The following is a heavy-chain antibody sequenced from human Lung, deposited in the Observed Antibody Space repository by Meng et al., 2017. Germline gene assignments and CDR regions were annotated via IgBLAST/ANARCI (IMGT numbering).Heavy chain of an antibody. J-gene: IGHJ4*02. D-gene: IGHD6-25*01. CDR2: INPKSGDT. V-gene: IGHV1-2*06. Sequence: HLLQAGAEVKKPGASVKVSCKPSGYNFPDYYIHWVRRAPGQGLEWMGRINPKSGDTHYAQKFQARVTMTGDTSISTAYMELSGLRSDDTAMYYCARDEDISAAGKLFGDYWGQGTLVTVSS. CDR3: ARDEDISAAGKLFGDY. CDR1: GYNFPDYY.